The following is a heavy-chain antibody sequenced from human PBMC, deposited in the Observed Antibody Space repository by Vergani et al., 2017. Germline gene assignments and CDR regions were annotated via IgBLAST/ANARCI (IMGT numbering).Heavy chain of an antibody. D-gene: IGHD3-10*01. V-gene: IGHV1-2*02. CDR2: ISPKTGDT. J-gene: IGHJ5*01. CDR3: AXSWNFGRRDWFDS. Sequence: QEQLVQSGAEVRKPGGSMKVSCQASESTFSDYNIHWVRQAPGQGLQWMGWISPKTGDTDYLQRFRDRVTMTRDASTKTVYLKMTRLTSDDTAIYYCAXSWNFGRRDWFDSWGPGTLVTVSS. CDR1: ESTFSDYN.